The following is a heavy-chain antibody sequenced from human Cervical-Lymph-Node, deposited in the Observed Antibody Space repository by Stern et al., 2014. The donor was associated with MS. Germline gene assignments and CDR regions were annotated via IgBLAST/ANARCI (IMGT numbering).Heavy chain of an antibody. CDR1: GFTFTSSA. CDR2: IGVGSGDT. Sequence: QLVQSGPEVKKPGTSVKVSCKPSGFTFTSSAVQWVRQARGQRLEWSGWIGVGSGDTHYAQKVQERVTITRDMSTSTAYMELSSLRSEDTAVYYCAADLNMITLGGVIANDHWGQGTLVTVSS. D-gene: IGHD3-16*02. CDR3: AADLNMITLGGVIANDH. V-gene: IGHV1-58*01. J-gene: IGHJ4*02.